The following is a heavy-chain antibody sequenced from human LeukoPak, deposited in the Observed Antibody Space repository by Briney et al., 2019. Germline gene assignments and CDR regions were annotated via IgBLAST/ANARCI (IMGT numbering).Heavy chain of an antibody. V-gene: IGHV4-38-2*01. CDR1: GYSISSGYY. Sequence: SGTLSLTCAVSGYSISSGYYWGWIRKPPGKGLEWIGSIYHSGSTYYNPSLKSRVTISVDTSKNQFSLKLSSVTAADTAVYYCERGRYYGSGSPKSNWFDPWGQGTLVTVSS. CDR2: IYHSGST. CDR3: ERGRYYGSGSPKSNWFDP. D-gene: IGHD3-10*01. J-gene: IGHJ5*02.